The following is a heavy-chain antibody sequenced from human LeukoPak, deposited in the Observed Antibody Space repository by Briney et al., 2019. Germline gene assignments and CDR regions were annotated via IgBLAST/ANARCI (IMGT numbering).Heavy chain of an antibody. CDR1: GYTFTSYG. V-gene: IGHV1-8*01. Sequence: ASVKVSCKASGYTFTSYGINWVRQAPGQGLEWMGWMNPNSGNTGYAQKFQGRVTMTRNTSISTAYMELSSLRSEDTAVYDCARIKVLWFGESTSHYYGMDVWGQGTTVTVSS. J-gene: IGHJ6*02. CDR2: MNPNSGNT. CDR3: ARIKVLWFGESTSHYYGMDV. D-gene: IGHD3-10*01.